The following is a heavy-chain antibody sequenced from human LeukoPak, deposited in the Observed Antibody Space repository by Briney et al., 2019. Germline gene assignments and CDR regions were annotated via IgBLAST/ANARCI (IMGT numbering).Heavy chain of an antibody. CDR3: ARDRSFGYNARSDY. D-gene: IGHD5-24*01. CDR1: GFTVSSNY. J-gene: IGHJ4*02. Sequence: GGSLRLSCAASGFTVSSNYMSWVRQAPGKGLEWVSVIYSGGSTYYADSVKGRFTISRDNSKNTLYLQMNSLRAEDTAVYYCARDRSFGYNARSDYWGQGTLVTVSS. V-gene: IGHV3-66*01. CDR2: IYSGGST.